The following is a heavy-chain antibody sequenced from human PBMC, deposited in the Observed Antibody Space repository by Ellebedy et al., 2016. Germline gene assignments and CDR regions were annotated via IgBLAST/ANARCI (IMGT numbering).Heavy chain of an antibody. CDR3: ARDRDDPNPGDAFDI. Sequence: GGSLRLSXVASGFTFKNYWMNWVRQAPGKGLVWVSRVNLDGSFTQYADSVRGRFTISRDNAKNTLYLQMNSLRPEDTAVYYCARDRDDPNPGDAFDIWGQGTVFTVSS. CDR2: VNLDGSFT. CDR1: GFTFKNYW. J-gene: IGHJ3*02. V-gene: IGHV3-74*03.